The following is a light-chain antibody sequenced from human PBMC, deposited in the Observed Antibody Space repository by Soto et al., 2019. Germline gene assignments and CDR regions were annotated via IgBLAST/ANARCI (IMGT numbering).Light chain of an antibody. CDR2: TTS. V-gene: IGKV1-39*01. J-gene: IGKJ1*01. CDR3: QQSYSTPWT. Sequence: DIQMTQSPSSLSASVGDRVTITCRASQSISYYLNWYQQKPGRAPRLLIYTTSSLQSAVPSKFRGRASGTDFTLTISRLQPEDFATYYCQQSYSTPWTFGQGTKVEIK. CDR1: QSISYY.